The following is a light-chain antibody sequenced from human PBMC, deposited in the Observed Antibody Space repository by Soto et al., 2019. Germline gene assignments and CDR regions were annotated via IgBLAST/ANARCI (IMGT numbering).Light chain of an antibody. CDR2: SNN. CDR3: QSYDSSLSGWV. J-gene: IGLJ3*02. V-gene: IGLV1-40*01. CDR1: SSNIGAGYG. Sequence: QSVVTQPPSVSGAPGQRVTISCTGSSSNIGAGYGVHWYQQLPGTAPKLLIYSNNYRPSGVPDRFSGSKSGTSASLAITGLQAEDEADYYCQSYDSSLSGWVFGGGTKLTV.